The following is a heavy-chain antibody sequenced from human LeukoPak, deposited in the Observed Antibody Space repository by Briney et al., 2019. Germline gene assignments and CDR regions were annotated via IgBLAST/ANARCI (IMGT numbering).Heavy chain of an antibody. J-gene: IGHJ3*02. Sequence: EASVKVSCKASGYTFTSYGISWVRQAPGQGLEWMGWISAYNGNTNYAQKFQGRVTITADKSTSTAYMELSSLRSEDTAVYYCARDTYHSYLPRDAFDIWGQGTMVTVSS. CDR2: ISAYNGNT. CDR3: ARDTYHSYLPRDAFDI. V-gene: IGHV1-18*01. D-gene: IGHD5-18*01. CDR1: GYTFTSYG.